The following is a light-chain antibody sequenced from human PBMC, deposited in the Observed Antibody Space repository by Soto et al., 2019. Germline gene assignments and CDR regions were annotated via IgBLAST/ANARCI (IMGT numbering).Light chain of an antibody. CDR3: QQYNSYPWT. J-gene: IGKJ1*01. Sequence: IEMTQYPSTLSASVGDRVTITCRASQSISSWLAWYQQKPGKAPKLLIYDASSLESGVPSRFSGSGSGTEFTLTITSLQPDDFATYYCQQYNSYPWTFGQGTKVDI. V-gene: IGKV1-5*01. CDR1: QSISSW. CDR2: DAS.